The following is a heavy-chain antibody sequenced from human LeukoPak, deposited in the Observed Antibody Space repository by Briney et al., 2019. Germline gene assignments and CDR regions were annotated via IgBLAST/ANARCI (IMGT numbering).Heavy chain of an antibody. CDR1: GYTFTGYY. D-gene: IGHD1-26*01. CDR2: INPNSGGT. J-gene: IGHJ6*02. V-gene: IGHV1-2*02. CDR3: ARDGTIVGATYYYYYGMDV. Sequence: ASVKVSCKASGYTFTGYYMHWVRQAPGQGLEWMGWINPNSGGTNYAQKFQGRVTMTRDTSISTAYMELSRLRSDDTAVYYCARDGTIVGATYYYYYGMDVWGQGPTVTVSS.